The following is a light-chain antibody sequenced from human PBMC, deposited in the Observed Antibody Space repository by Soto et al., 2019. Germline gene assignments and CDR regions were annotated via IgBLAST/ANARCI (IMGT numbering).Light chain of an antibody. CDR1: SSDVGAYKY. J-gene: IGLJ3*02. CDR2: EVT. Sequence: QSVLTQPPSASGSPGQSVTISCTGTSSDVGAYKYVSWYQQYPGKAPKLMIYEVTKRPSGVPDRFSGSKSGNTASLTVSGLQAEDEAHYYCTSYLRNDIWVFGGGTKLTVL. CDR3: TSYLRNDIWV. V-gene: IGLV2-8*01.